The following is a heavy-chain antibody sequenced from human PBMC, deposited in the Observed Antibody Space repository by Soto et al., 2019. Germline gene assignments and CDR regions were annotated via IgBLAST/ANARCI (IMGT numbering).Heavy chain of an antibody. D-gene: IGHD5-12*01. CDR3: AKHVMATIWLWACLDY. J-gene: IGHJ4*02. V-gene: IGHV3-23*01. Sequence: GGSLKLSCAASGFTFSSYAMSWVRQAPGKGLEWVSAISGSGGSTYYADSVKARFTISRDNSKNTLYLQMNSLRAEDTAVYYCAKHVMATIWLWACLDYWGQGTLVTVSS. CDR1: GFTFSSYA. CDR2: ISGSGGST.